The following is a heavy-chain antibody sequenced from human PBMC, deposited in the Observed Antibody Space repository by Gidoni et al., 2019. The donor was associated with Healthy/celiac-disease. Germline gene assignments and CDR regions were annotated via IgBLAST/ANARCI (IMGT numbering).Heavy chain of an antibody. CDR3: ARSDYDFWSGYNSPNYGMDV. J-gene: IGHJ6*02. D-gene: IGHD3-3*01. CDR1: GYTFTGYY. Sequence: QVQLVQSGAEVKKPGASVKVSCKASGYTFTGYYMHWVRQAPGQGLEWMGWINPNSGGTNYAQKFQGWVTMTRDTSISTAYMELSRLRSDDTAVYYCARSDYDFWSGYNSPNYGMDVWGQGTTVTVSS. V-gene: IGHV1-2*04. CDR2: INPNSGGT.